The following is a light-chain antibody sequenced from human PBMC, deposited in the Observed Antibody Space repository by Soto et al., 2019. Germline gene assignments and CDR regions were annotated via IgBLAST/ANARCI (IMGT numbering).Light chain of an antibody. CDR1: QDIGTN. J-gene: IGKJ2*01. CDR3: QQYNNWPLYT. V-gene: IGKV3-15*01. Sequence: EIVMTQSPGTLSVSPGERATLSCRASQDIGTNLAWYQQRPGQAPRLLIYAASSRATDIPARFTGRGSGTEFTLTISSLHSEDFAVYFCQQYNNWPLYTFGQGTKLEI. CDR2: AAS.